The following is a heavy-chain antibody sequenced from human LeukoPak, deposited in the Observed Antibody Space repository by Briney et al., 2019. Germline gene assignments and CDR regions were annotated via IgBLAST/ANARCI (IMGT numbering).Heavy chain of an antibody. D-gene: IGHD5-18*01. CDR2: IKQDGSEK. J-gene: IGHJ4*02. Sequence: PGGSLRLSCAASGFPFISYWMSWVRQAPGKGLEWVDNIKQDGSEKYYVDSVKGRFTISRDNAKNSLYLQMNSLRAEDTAVYYCARGVKRTDTAMKYYLDYWGQGTLVTVSS. CDR1: GFPFISYW. V-gene: IGHV3-7*01. CDR3: ARGVKRTDTAMKYYLDY.